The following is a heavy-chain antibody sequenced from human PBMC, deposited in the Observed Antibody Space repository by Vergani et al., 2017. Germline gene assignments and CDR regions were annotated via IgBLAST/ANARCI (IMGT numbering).Heavy chain of an antibody. CDR3: ARARCGGACFMSNWLDT. CDR1: GFTFSSYT. D-gene: IGHD2-21*02. J-gene: IGHJ5*02. CDR2: VQSDGNSA. Sequence: EVQLVESGGGLVQPGGSLKLSCAGSGFTFSSYTLNWVRQAPGKGLEWVSRVQSDGNSAMYADSVKGRFTISRDNSKNTLYLEMKSLRVEDTAVYYCARARCGGACFMSNWLDTWGEGTLVSVSS. V-gene: IGHV3-74*03.